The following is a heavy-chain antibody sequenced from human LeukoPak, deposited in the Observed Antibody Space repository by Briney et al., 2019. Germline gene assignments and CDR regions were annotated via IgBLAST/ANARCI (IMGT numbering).Heavy chain of an antibody. CDR2: ISSSSTI. J-gene: IGHJ5*02. Sequence: GGSLRLSCAASGFTFSSYSMNWVRQAPGKGLEWVSYISSSSTIYYADSVKGRFTISRDNAKNSLYPQMNSLRAEDTAVYYCARALFLGDWFDPWGQGTLVTVSS. V-gene: IGHV3-48*01. D-gene: IGHD3-16*01. CDR3: ARALFLGDWFDP. CDR1: GFTFSSYS.